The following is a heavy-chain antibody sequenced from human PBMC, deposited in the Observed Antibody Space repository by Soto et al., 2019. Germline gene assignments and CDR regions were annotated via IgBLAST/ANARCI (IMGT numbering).Heavy chain of an antibody. V-gene: IGHV3-11*01. CDR2: ISSSGSTI. J-gene: IGHJ4*02. Sequence: SQRVPRAAAEGNIIDYYVSCISQAPGKGLEWVSYISSSGSTIYYADSVKGRFTISRDNAKNSLYLQMNSLRAEDTAAYYCASDYSGAQWGQGSPVTVSS. D-gene: IGHD2-21*01. CDR1: EGNIIDYY. CDR3: ASDYSGAQ.